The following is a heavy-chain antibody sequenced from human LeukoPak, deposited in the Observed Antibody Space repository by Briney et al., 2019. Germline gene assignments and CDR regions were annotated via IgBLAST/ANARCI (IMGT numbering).Heavy chain of an antibody. Sequence: PSETLSLTCTVSGGSISSSSYYWGWIRQPPGKGLEWIGSIYYSGSTYYNPSLKSRVTISVDTSKNQFSLKLSSVTAADTAVYYCARHFDGNGYYFDYWGQGTLVTVSS. CDR1: GGSISSSSYY. J-gene: IGHJ4*02. CDR2: IYYSGST. V-gene: IGHV4-39*01. D-gene: IGHD4-23*01. CDR3: ARHFDGNGYYFDY.